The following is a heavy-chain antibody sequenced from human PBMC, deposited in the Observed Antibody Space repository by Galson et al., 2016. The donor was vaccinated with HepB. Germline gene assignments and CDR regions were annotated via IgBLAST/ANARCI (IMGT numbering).Heavy chain of an antibody. Sequence: SLRLSCAASGFTFSGFWMNWVRQAPGKGLEWVAIIKEDGSDKHYVDSVKGRFTISRDNAKNSLYLQMDSLRGEDTAVYYCARAGMYHPRTCDFWGQGTLVTVSS. V-gene: IGHV3-7*02. CDR1: GFTFSGFW. CDR2: IKEDGSDK. D-gene: IGHD2-8*01. J-gene: IGHJ4*02. CDR3: ARAGMYHPRTCDF.